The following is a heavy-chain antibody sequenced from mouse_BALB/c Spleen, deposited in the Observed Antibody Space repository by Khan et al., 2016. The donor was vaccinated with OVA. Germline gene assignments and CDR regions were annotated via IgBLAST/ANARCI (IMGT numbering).Heavy chain of an antibody. V-gene: IGHV1-20*02. CDR2: INPNIGET. CDR1: GYSFTGYF. Sequence: EVQLQQSGPELVKPGASVKISCKASGYSFTGYFMNWVMQSHGKSLEWIGRINPNIGETFYNPKFKGKATLTVDESSSTAHMELRSLASEDSAVLYCARIYGSDFDYWGQGTTLTVSS. J-gene: IGHJ2*01. CDR3: ARIYGSDFDY. D-gene: IGHD1-1*01.